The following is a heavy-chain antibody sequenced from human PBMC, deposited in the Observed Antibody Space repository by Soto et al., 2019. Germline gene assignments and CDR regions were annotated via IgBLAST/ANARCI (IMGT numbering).Heavy chain of an antibody. CDR2: ISAYNGNT. J-gene: IGHJ5*02. CDR1: GYTFTSYG. Sequence: ASVKVSCKASGYTFTSYGISWVRQAPGQGLEWMGWISAYNGNTNYAQKLQGRVTMTTDTSTSTAYMELRSLRSDDTAVYYCARMHYDFWRGYANWFDPWGQATLVTVSS. CDR3: ARMHYDFWRGYANWFDP. V-gene: IGHV1-18*01. D-gene: IGHD3-3*01.